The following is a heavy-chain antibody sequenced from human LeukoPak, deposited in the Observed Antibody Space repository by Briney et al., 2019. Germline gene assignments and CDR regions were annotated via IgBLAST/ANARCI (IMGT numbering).Heavy chain of an antibody. CDR2: IRQDGSAK. J-gene: IGHJ4*02. Sequence: GGSLRLSCAASGFTFSNYYMSWVRQAPGKGLEWVANIRQDGSAKYYLDSVKGRFTISRDNAKNSLYLQMNSLRAEDSAMYYCTTDLSYYDNTGYPYWGQGTLVTVSS. CDR3: TTDLSYYDNTGYPY. D-gene: IGHD3-22*01. CDR1: GFTFSNYY. V-gene: IGHV3-7*03.